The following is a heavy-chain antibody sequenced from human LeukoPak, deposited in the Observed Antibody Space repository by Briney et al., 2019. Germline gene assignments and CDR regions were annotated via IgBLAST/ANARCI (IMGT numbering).Heavy chain of an antibody. CDR2: VTGSDDTT. J-gene: IGHJ4*02. V-gene: IGHV3-23*01. Sequence: GGSLRLSCGASGFTFSSDAMTWVRQAPGEGLEWVSTVTGSDDTTYYADSVKGRFTISRDYSKNTVHLQLNNLRAEDTAIYYCAKGPQLYSGYHPDYWGQGTLVTVST. D-gene: IGHD5-12*01. CDR1: GFTFSSDA. CDR3: AKGPQLYSGYHPDY.